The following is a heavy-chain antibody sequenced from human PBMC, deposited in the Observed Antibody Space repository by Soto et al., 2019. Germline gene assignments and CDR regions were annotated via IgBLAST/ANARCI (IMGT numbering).Heavy chain of an antibody. CDR1: GYTFDNYA. Sequence: QVQLVQSGAQVKKPGASVKVSCKASGYTFDNYALHWVRQAPGRRLEWMGWIHAGNGYTKYSQRFQGRVTITRDTSASTVHMDLSSRRSEDTAEYYWARVQYSCDDYKLAFDIWGQGTMVTVSS. CDR3: ARVQYSCDDYKLAFDI. V-gene: IGHV1-3*01. CDR2: IHAGNGYT. J-gene: IGHJ3*02. D-gene: IGHD5-12*01.